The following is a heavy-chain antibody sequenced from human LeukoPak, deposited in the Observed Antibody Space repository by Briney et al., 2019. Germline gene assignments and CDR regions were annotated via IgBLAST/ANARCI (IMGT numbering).Heavy chain of an antibody. Sequence: SDTLSLTCTFSADSFSHYYWSWLRQPPGKGLEWLGHIDSTGSTDYNPSLRSRVVISIDSSTNQFSLKLRSVTAADTAFYYCAILRWQLVGPYFDSWSQGTLVTVSS. CDR2: IDSTGST. D-gene: IGHD1-26*01. V-gene: IGHV4-59*07. CDR3: AILRWQLVGPYFDS. CDR1: ADSFSHYY. J-gene: IGHJ4*02.